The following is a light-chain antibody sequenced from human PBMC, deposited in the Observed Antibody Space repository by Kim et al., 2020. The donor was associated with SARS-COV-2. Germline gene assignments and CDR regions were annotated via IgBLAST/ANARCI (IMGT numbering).Light chain of an antibody. CDR2: VNSDGSH. V-gene: IGLV4-69*01. CDR1: SGHSSYA. CDR3: QTWGTGIRV. J-gene: IGLJ3*02. Sequence: ASVKLTCTLSSGHSSYAFAWHQQQPEKGPRYLMKVNSDGSHNKGDGIPDRFSGSSSGAERYLIIASLQSEDEAYYYCQTWGTGIRVFGGGTKLTVL.